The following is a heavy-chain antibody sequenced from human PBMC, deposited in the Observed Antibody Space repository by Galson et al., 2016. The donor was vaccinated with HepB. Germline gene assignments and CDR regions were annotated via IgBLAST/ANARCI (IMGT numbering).Heavy chain of an antibody. V-gene: IGHV3-72*01. D-gene: IGHD4-17*01. CDR3: ARDGGDYLRVGAFDI. CDR2: TRTRSNTYTT. CDR1: GFTFSDHY. Sequence: SLRLSCAASGFTFSDHYMDWVRQAPGKGLEWVGRTRTRSNTYTTQYAASVKGRFTISRDDSKNSLYLQMNSLKTEDTAVYYCARDGGDYLRVGAFDIWGQGTMVTVSS. J-gene: IGHJ3*02.